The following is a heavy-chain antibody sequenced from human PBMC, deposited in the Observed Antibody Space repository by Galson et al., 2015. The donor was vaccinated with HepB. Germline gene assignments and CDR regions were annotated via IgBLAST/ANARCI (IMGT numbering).Heavy chain of an antibody. CDR1: GYTFISYG. CDR3: ARGAVEYRDFWSGYSPEYFDY. Sequence: SVKVSCKASGYTFISYGINWVRQAPGQGLEWMGWISAYNGKRNYAQKLQGRVTMTTDTSTNTAYMELRSLRSDDTAVYYCARGAVEYRDFWSGYSPEYFDYWGQGTLVTVSS. CDR2: ISAYNGKR. D-gene: IGHD3-3*01. J-gene: IGHJ4*02. V-gene: IGHV1-18*01.